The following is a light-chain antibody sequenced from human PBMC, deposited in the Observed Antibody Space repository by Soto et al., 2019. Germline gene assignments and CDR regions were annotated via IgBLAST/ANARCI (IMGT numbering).Light chain of an antibody. CDR2: DVS. CDR3: SSYTSSSTYVV. J-gene: IGLJ2*01. V-gene: IGLV2-14*01. CDR1: SSDVGGYNY. Sequence: QPVLTQPASVSGSPGQSITISCTGTSSDVGGYNYVSWYQQHPGKAPKLMIYDVSNRPSGVSNRFSGSKSGNTASLTISGLQAEDEAAYYCSSYTSSSTYVVFGGGTQLTVL.